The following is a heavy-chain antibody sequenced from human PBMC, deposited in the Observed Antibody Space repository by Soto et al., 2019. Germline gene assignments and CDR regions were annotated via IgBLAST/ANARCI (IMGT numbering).Heavy chain of an antibody. D-gene: IGHD6-13*01. V-gene: IGHV3-23*01. CDR3: ARVHSSSLDY. CDR1: FSXYA. Sequence: FSXYAMXXXRXXXGKGLEWVSAISGSGGSTYYADSVKGRFTISRXXSKXXXYLQMNSLRAEDTAVYYCARVHSSSLDYWGQGTLVTVXS. CDR2: ISGSGGST. J-gene: IGHJ4*02.